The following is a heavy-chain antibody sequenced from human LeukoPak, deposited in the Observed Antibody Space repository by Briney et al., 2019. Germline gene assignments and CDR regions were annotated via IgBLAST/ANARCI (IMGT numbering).Heavy chain of an antibody. D-gene: IGHD2-15*01. V-gene: IGHV3-73*01. CDR1: GFDFSGFY. Sequence: PGGSLRLSCAASGFDFSGFYMHWVRQASGRGLEWVGLIRSKPSSYTTVYAASVKGRFTISRDDSKNTACLQMNSLKAEDTAVYYCIRQECSGGSCSYVDYWGQGTLVTVSS. CDR2: IRSKPSSYTT. J-gene: IGHJ4*02. CDR3: IRQECSGGSCSYVDY.